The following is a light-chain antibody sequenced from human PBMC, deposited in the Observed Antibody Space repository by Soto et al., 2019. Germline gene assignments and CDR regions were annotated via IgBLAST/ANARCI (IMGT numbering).Light chain of an antibody. V-gene: IGKV3-15*01. Sequence: EIVMTQSPATLSVSPGERATLSCRASQSVNNNLAWYQQKPGQAPRLLIHGASARATGIPARFSGSGSGTEFTLTISSLQSEDFAVYYCHQYNHRTTFGPGTKVDIK. CDR2: GAS. J-gene: IGKJ3*01. CDR3: HQYNHRTT. CDR1: QSVNNN.